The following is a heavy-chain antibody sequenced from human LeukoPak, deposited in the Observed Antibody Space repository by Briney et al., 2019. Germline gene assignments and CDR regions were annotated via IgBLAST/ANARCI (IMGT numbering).Heavy chain of an antibody. CDR3: ARDLDYFDSSGSHRRRNYFDY. D-gene: IGHD3-22*01. V-gene: IGHV3-53*01. CDR1: GLTVSTNY. J-gene: IGHJ4*02. Sequence: GGSLRLSCAASGLTVSTNYMTWVRQAPGKGLEWVSIIHSDGSTYYADSVKGRFTISRDNYKSTLYLQMNSLRGEDTAMYYCARDLDYFDSSGSHRRRNYFDYWGQGTLVTVSS. CDR2: IHSDGST.